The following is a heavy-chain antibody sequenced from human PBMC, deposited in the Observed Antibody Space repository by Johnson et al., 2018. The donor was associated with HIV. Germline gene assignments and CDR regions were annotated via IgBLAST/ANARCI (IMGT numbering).Heavy chain of an antibody. Sequence: EQLVESGGGLVQPGGSLRLSCAASGFIFSSYDMHWVRQATGKGLEWVSAIGTAGDTYYPGSVKGRFTISRENAKNSLYLQMNSLRAGDTAVYYCARTQRVTMIVVSLGAFDIWGQGTMVTVSS. CDR2: IGTAGDT. D-gene: IGHD3-22*01. CDR1: GFIFSSYD. V-gene: IGHV3-13*01. J-gene: IGHJ3*02. CDR3: ARTQRVTMIVVSLGAFDI.